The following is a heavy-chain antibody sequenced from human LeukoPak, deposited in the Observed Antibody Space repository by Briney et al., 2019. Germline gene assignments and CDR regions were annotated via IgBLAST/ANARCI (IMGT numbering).Heavy chain of an antibody. CDR1: GGSISSYY. CDR3: ARQNEWLGAFDI. V-gene: IGHV4-4*09. CDR2: IYTSGST. J-gene: IGHJ3*02. D-gene: IGHD3-3*01. Sequence: SGTLSLTCTVSGGSISSYYWSWIRQPPGKGLEWIGYIYTSGSTNYNPSLKSRVTISVDTSKNQFSLKLSSVTAADTAVYYCARQNEWLGAFDIWGQGTMVTVSS.